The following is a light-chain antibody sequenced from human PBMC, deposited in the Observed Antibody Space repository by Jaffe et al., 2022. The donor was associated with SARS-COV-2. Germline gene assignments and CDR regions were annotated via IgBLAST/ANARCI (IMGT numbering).Light chain of an antibody. CDR3: ATWDNSLSGVV. Sequence: QSVLTQPPSVSAAPGQMVTISCSGTTSNIAYNYVSWYQHLPGTAPKLLIYDTDKRPSGIPDRFTGSRSGTSATLGISGLHTGDEADYYCATWDNSLSGVVFGGGTKLTVL. CDR1: TSNIAYNY. V-gene: IGLV1-51*01. CDR2: DTD. J-gene: IGLJ2*01.